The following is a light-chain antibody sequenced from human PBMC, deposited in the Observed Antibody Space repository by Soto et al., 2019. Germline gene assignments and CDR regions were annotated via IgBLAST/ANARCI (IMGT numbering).Light chain of an antibody. Sequence: IVLTQSPCTLSLSPGERATLSCRASQSVSSSYLAWYQQKPGQAPRLLIYGASSRATGIPDRFSGSGSGTEFTLTISRLEPEDVAVYYCQQYGSSPPITFGQGTRLEIK. CDR3: QQYGSSPPIT. CDR2: GAS. V-gene: IGKV3-20*01. J-gene: IGKJ5*01. CDR1: QSVSSSY.